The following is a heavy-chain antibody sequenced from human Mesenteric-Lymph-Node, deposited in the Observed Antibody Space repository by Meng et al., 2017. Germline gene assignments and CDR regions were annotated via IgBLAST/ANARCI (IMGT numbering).Heavy chain of an antibody. CDR1: GGSISSGGHS. D-gene: IGHD3-22*01. V-gene: IGHV4-31*03. J-gene: IGHJ4*01. CDR3: ARVDSSGYFLDY. CDR2: IYYSGST. Sequence: QVQLQESGSGLAKPSQTLPPTCPVSGGSISSGGHSWSWIRQHPGKGLEWIAYIYYSGSTYYNPSLKSRVILSVDTSKNQFSLKLSSVTAADTAVYYCARVDSSGYFLDYWGQGTLVTVSS.